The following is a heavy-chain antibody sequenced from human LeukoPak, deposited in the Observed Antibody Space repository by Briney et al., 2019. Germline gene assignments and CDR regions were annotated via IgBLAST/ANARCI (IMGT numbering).Heavy chain of an antibody. CDR1: GGSISSYY. D-gene: IGHD6-19*01. CDR2: IYYSGST. Sequence: SETLSLTCTVSGGSISSYYWSWIRQPPGEGLEWIGYIYYSGSTNYNPSLKSRVTISVDTSKNQFSLKLSSVTAADTAVYYCAREGISVAVAGAKGMYYFDYWGQGTLVTVSS. CDR3: AREGISVAVAGAKGMYYFDY. V-gene: IGHV4-59*01. J-gene: IGHJ4*02.